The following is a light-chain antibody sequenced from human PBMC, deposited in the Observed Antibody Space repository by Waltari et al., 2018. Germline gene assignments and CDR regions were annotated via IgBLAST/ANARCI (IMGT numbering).Light chain of an antibody. CDR1: QSLNTNY. J-gene: IGKJ3*01. V-gene: IGKV3-20*01. CDR3: QHYGNSPPVT. Sequence: EFVLTQSPGTLSLSPWERATLSCKASQSLNTNYLAWYQQKPGQAPRLLIYGTSSRATGITDRFSGSGSGTDVALTISRLEPEDFAVYYCQHYGNSPPVTFGPGTKVDIK. CDR2: GTS.